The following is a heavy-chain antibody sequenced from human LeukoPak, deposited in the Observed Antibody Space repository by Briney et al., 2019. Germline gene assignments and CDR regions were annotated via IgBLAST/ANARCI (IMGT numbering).Heavy chain of an antibody. J-gene: IGHJ6*02. CDR1: GGSISSYY. Sequence: SETLSLTCTVSGGSISSYYWSWIRQPPGRGLGWIGYIYYSGSTNYNPSLKSRVTISVDTSKNQFSLKLSSVTAADTAVYYCVRDVFGGSYYYGMDVWGQGTTVTVSS. D-gene: IGHD1-26*01. CDR2: IYYSGST. CDR3: VRDVFGGSYYYGMDV. V-gene: IGHV4-59*01.